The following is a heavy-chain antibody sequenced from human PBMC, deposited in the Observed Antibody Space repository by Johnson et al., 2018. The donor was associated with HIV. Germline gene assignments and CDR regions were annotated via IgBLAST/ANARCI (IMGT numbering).Heavy chain of an antibody. CDR3: ARDSPTGTTKGYAFDI. V-gene: IGHV3-7*01. Sequence: VQLVESGGGLVKPGGSLRLSCAVSGFTFSNHHMTWVRQAPGKGLEWVANINQDGSDKYYVDSVKGRFTISRDNAKNSLYLQMNSLRAEDTAVYYCARDSPTGTTKGYAFDIWGQGTMVTVSS. D-gene: IGHD1-7*01. J-gene: IGHJ3*02. CDR1: GFTFSNHH. CDR2: INQDGSDK.